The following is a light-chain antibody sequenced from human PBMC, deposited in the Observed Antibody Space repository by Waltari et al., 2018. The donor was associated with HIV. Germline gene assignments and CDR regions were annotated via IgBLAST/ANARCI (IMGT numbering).Light chain of an antibody. CDR2: EVS. CDR1: GRAVAAYIY. V-gene: IGLV2-14*01. Sequence: QSALTQPASVSRPPGQSSTTSCTGTGRAVAAYIYLSCYQQHPGKAPKLMIYEVSNRPSGVSNLFSGSKSGNTASLTSSGLQAEDEAYYYCSSYTSSSTLWVFGGGTKLTVL. J-gene: IGLJ3*02. CDR3: SSYTSSSTLWV.